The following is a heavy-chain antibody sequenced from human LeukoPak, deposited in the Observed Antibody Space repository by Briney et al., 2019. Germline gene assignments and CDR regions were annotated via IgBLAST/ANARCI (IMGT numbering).Heavy chain of an antibody. J-gene: IGHJ3*02. CDR3: ARVAVSTDAFDI. Sequence: SETLSLTCTVSGGSIRSYYWSWIRQPPGKGLEWIAYIYYSGSTNYNPSLKSRVTISVDTSKNQFSLKLSSVTAADTAVYYCARVAVSTDAFDIWGQGTMVTVSS. CDR1: GGSIRSYY. D-gene: IGHD2-15*01. CDR2: IYYSGST. V-gene: IGHV4-59*01.